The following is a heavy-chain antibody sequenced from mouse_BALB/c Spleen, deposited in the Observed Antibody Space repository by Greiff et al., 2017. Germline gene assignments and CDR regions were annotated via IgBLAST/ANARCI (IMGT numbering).Heavy chain of an antibody. V-gene: IGHV5-9-4*01. J-gene: IGHJ3*01. CDR2: ISSGGSYT. Sequence: EVQRVVSGGGLVKPGGSLKLSCAASGFTFSSYAMSWVRQSPEKRLEWVAEISSGGSYTYYPDTVTGRFTISRDNAKNTLYLEMSSLRSEDTAVYYCAKYDYGKGFAYWGQGTLVTVSA. CDR1: GFTFSSYA. CDR3: AKYDYGKGFAY. D-gene: IGHD2-4*01.